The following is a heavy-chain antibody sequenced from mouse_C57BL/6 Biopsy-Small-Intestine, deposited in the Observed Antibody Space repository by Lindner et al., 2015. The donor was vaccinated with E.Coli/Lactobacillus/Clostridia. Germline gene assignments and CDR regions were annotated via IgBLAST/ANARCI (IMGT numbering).Heavy chain of an antibody. V-gene: IGHV1-50*01. J-gene: IGHJ3*01. Sequence: VQLQESGAELVKPGASVKLSCKASGYTLTSYWMQWVKQRPGQGLEWIGEIDPSDSYTNYNQKFKGKATLTVDTSSSTAYMQLSSLTSEDSAVYYCARWGGAWFAYWGQGTLVTVSA. CDR1: GYTLTSYW. CDR3: ARWGGAWFAY. CDR2: IDPSDSYT.